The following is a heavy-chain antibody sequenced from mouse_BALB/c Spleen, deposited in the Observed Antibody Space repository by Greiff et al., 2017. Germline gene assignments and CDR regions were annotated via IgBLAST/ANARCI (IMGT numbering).Heavy chain of an antibody. CDR2: INPSSGYT. J-gene: IGHJ4*01. CDR3: AGSYDGYHYAMDY. CDR1: GYTFTSYT. V-gene: IGHV1-4*02. Sequence: QVQLQQSAAELARPGASVKMSCKASGYTFTSYTMHWVKQRPGQGLEWIGYINPSSGYTEYNQKFKDKTTLTADKSSSTAYMQLSSLTSEDSAVYYCAGSYDGYHYAMDYWGQGTSVTVSS. D-gene: IGHD2-3*01.